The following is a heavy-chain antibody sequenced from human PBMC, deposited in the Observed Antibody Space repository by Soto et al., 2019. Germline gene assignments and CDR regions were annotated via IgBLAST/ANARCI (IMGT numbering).Heavy chain of an antibody. V-gene: IGHV6-1*01. D-gene: IGHD3-16*01. J-gene: IGHJ5*02. CDR1: GDSVSSYNAA. CDR3: AREKTGGLDWFDP. Sequence: PSQTLSLTCAISGDSVSSYNAAYNWIRQSPSRGLEWLGRTYYRSKWYNDYATSVKSRITIDADTSKNHFSLYLASVTPEDTAVYYCAREKTGGLDWFDPWGPGMLVTVSS. CDR2: TYYRSKWYN.